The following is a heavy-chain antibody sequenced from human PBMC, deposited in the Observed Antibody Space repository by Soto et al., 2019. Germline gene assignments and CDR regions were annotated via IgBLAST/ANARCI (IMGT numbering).Heavy chain of an antibody. Sequence: GSLRLSCSASGFTFSSYAMHWVRQAPGKGLEYVSAISSNGGSTYYADSVKGRFTNSRDNSKNTLYLQMSSLRAEDTAVYYRVKRGFSYGYLGYYYGMDVWGQGTTVTGSS. CDR2: ISSNGGST. CDR3: VKRGFSYGYLGYYYGMDV. J-gene: IGHJ6*02. D-gene: IGHD5-18*01. CDR1: GFTFSSYA. V-gene: IGHV3-64D*06.